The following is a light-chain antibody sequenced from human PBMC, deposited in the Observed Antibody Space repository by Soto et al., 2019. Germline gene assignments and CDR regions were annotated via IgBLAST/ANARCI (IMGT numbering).Light chain of an antibody. V-gene: IGLV7-46*01. J-gene: IGLJ1*01. Sequence: QAVVTQEPSLTVSPGGTVTLTCGSSTGAVTNGHYPYWFQQKPGQAPRTLIYDTTNRHSWKPARFSGSLLGGKAALTLSGAQPEDEAAYYCLLSYNGPYVFGTGTKVTVL. CDR1: TGAVTNGHY. CDR3: LLSYNGPYV. CDR2: DTT.